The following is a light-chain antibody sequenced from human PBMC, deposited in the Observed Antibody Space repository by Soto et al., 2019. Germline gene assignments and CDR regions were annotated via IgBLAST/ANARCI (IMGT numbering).Light chain of an antibody. J-gene: IGKJ1*01. CDR1: QSVSSSY. CDR3: QQYNNWPT. Sequence: EILLTQSPCTLSLSPGERATLSCRASQSVSSSYLAWYQQRPGHAPSLLIYGASTRATGIPARFSGSGSGTEFTLTISSLQSEDFAVYYCQQYNNWPTFGQGTKVDIK. CDR2: GAS. V-gene: IGKV3-15*01.